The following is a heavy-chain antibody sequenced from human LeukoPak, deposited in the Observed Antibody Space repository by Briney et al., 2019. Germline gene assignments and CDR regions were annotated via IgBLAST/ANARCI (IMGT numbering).Heavy chain of an antibody. CDR1: GFTFSDYY. CDR3: AKTPRGATEDY. D-gene: IGHD1-26*01. Sequence: GGSLRLSCAASGFTFSDYYMSWIRQAPGKGLEWVSYISSSGSTIYYADSVKGRFTISRDNAKNTLYLQMNSLRAEDTAVYYCAKTPRGATEDYWGQGTLVTVSS. V-gene: IGHV3-11*01. CDR2: ISSSGSTI. J-gene: IGHJ4*02.